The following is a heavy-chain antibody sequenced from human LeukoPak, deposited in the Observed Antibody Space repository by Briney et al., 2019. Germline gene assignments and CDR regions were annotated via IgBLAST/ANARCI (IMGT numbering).Heavy chain of an antibody. V-gene: IGHV3-74*01. CDR2: INSDGSDT. CDR3: ARGGYHNGFDI. CDR1: GFTFNSYW. Sequence: GGSLRLSCAASGFTFNSYWFHWVRQAPGKGLVWVSRINSDGSDTIYADSVKGRFTISRDNAKSTVYLQMNSLKAEDTAVYYCARGGYHNGFDIWGQGTMVTVSS. J-gene: IGHJ3*02. D-gene: IGHD2-15*01.